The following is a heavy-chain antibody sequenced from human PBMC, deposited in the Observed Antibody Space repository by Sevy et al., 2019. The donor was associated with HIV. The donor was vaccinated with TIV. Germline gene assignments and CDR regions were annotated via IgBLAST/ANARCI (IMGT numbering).Heavy chain of an antibody. CDR2: ISAYNGKT. CDR3: ARDGQVYSSSSGGYYYYGMDV. J-gene: IGHJ6*02. CDR1: GYTFTSYG. D-gene: IGHD6-6*01. Sequence: ASVKVSCKACGYTFTSYGISWVRQAPGQGLEWMGWISAYNGKTNFAQKLQDKFTMTTDTSTSTAYMELRSLRSDDTAVYYCARDGQVYSSSSGGYYYYGMDVWGRGTPVTVSS. V-gene: IGHV1-18*04.